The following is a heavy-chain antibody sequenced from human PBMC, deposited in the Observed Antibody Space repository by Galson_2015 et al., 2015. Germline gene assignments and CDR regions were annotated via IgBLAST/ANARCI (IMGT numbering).Heavy chain of an antibody. CDR1: GFTFSSYD. CDR2: ISTTGNT. V-gene: IGHV3-13*01. J-gene: IGHJ2*01. CDR3: ARVVPVPPLWYFDL. Sequence: SLRLSCAASGFTFSSYDMNWVRQAPGKGLEWVSDISTTGNTYYPGSVKSRFTISRENAKNSLYLQINSLRAGDTAVYYCARVVPVPPLWYFDLWGRGTLVTVSS. D-gene: IGHD2-21*01.